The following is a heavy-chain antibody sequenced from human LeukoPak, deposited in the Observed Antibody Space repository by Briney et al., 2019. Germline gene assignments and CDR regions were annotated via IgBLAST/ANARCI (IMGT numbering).Heavy chain of an antibody. Sequence: ASVKVSCKVSGYTLTELSMHWVRQAPGKGLEWMGWINPNSGGTNYAQKFQGRVTMTRDTSISTAYMELSRLRSDDTAVYYCARDSGGTMVRGVSNLYNTIDYWGQGTLVTVSS. CDR2: INPNSGGT. D-gene: IGHD3-10*01. CDR3: ARDSGGTMVRGVSNLYNTIDY. CDR1: GYTLTELS. V-gene: IGHV1-2*02. J-gene: IGHJ4*02.